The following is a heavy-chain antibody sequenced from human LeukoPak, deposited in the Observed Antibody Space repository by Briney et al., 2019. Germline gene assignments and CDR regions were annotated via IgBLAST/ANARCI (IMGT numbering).Heavy chain of an antibody. D-gene: IGHD1/OR15-1a*01. Sequence: GGSLRLSCTASGFTFSSYETNWVRQAPGKGLEWVSYIGSSGSALYYADSVKRRFTISRDNAKNSLYLQLNSLRAEDTAVYYCARVGPNWNNFDYWGQGTLVTVSS. CDR3: ARVGPNWNNFDY. CDR1: GFTFSSYE. V-gene: IGHV3-48*03. CDR2: IGSSGSAL. J-gene: IGHJ4*02.